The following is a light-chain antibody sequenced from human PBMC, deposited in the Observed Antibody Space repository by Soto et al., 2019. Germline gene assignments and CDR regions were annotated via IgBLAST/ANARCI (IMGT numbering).Light chain of an antibody. CDR2: DVS. V-gene: IGLV2-14*03. J-gene: IGLJ2*01. CDR1: SSDVGGYNY. CDR3: SSYRSFSTLGV. Sequence: HSALTQPASVSGSPGQSITISCTGTSSDVGGYNYVSWYQQHPGKAPKLMIYDVSNRPSGVSNRFSGSKSGNTASLTISGLQAEDEADYYCSSYRSFSTLGVFGGGTKLTVL.